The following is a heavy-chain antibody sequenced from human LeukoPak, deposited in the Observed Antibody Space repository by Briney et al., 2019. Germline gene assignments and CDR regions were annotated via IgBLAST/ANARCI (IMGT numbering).Heavy chain of an antibody. CDR1: GFTFSRHA. CDR3: ARGFRKIEY. V-gene: IGHV3-23*01. Sequence: GGSLRLSCAASGFTFSRHAMSWVRQAPGKGLDWVSGISGSGDNTYDADSVKGRFTITRDNSKNTVYLQMNSLRAEDTAVYYCARGFRKIEYWGQGTLVTVSS. CDR2: ISGSGDNT. J-gene: IGHJ4*02.